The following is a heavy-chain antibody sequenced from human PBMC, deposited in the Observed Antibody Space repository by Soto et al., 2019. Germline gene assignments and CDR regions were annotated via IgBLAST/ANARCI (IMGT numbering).Heavy chain of an antibody. D-gene: IGHD6-13*01. J-gene: IGHJ4*02. Sequence: QVQLVESGGGLVKPGGSLRLSCAASGFTFSDYYMSWIRQAPGKGLEWVSYISGSGSTIYYADSVKGRFTISRANAKHSPYRQMNSLRAEDAAVYYCARVPLGIAAAGPFDYWGQGTLVTVSS. CDR3: ARVPLGIAAAGPFDY. CDR1: GFTFSDYY. V-gene: IGHV3-11*01. CDR2: ISGSGSTI.